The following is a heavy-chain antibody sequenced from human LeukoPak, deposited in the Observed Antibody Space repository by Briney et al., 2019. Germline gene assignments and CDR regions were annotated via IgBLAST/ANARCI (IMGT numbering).Heavy chain of an antibody. Sequence: GGSLRLSCAASGFTFSNAWMTWVRQAPGKGLEWVGRIKSKTDGGTTDYAAPVKGRFTISRDDSKHTLLLQMNSLRTEDTAVYYCATGGHYDYVWGSYRPANHYYGLEVWGPGTTVTVSS. J-gene: IGHJ6*02. CDR1: GFTFSNAW. D-gene: IGHD3-16*02. CDR3: ATGGHYDYVWGSYRPANHYYGLEV. CDR2: IKSKTDGGTT. V-gene: IGHV3-15*05.